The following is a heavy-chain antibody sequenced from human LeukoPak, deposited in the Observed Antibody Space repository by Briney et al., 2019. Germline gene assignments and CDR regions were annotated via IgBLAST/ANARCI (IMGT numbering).Heavy chain of an antibody. CDR3: ARERGAYMVRGVIISRGINWFDP. D-gene: IGHD3-10*01. J-gene: IGHJ5*02. V-gene: IGHV4-39*07. CDR1: GGSISSGSYY. Sequence: SQTLSLTCTVSGGSISSGSYYWGWIRQPPGKGLEWIGSIYYSGSTYYNPSLKSRVTISVDTSKNQFSLKLSSVTAADTAVYYCARERGAYMVRGVIISRGINWFDPWGQGTLVTVSS. CDR2: IYYSGST.